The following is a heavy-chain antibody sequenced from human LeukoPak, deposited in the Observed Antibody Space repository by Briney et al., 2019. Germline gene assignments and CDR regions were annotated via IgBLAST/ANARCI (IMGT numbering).Heavy chain of an antibody. Sequence: GGSLRLSCAASGFTFDDYGMHWVRQAPGKGLEWVAFIRYDGSNKYYADSVKGRFTISRDNSKNTLYLQMNSLRAEDTAVYYCAKVRQIYGDYYFDYWGQGTLVTVSS. CDR3: AKVRQIYGDYYFDY. CDR2: IRYDGSNK. V-gene: IGHV3-30*02. D-gene: IGHD4-17*01. CDR1: GFTFDDYG. J-gene: IGHJ4*02.